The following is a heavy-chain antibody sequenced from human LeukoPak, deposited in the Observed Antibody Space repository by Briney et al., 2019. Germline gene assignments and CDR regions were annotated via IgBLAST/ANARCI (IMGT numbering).Heavy chain of an antibody. D-gene: IGHD1-26*01. CDR1: GFTFSSYA. J-gene: IGHJ4*02. CDR3: AQDLILGASNFDY. Sequence: GRSLRLSCAASGFTFSSYAMSWVRQAPGKGLEWVSAISGSGGSTYYADSVKGRFTISRDNSKNTLYLQMNSLRAEDTAVYYCAQDLILGASNFDYWGQGTLVTVSS. V-gene: IGHV3-23*01. CDR2: ISGSGGST.